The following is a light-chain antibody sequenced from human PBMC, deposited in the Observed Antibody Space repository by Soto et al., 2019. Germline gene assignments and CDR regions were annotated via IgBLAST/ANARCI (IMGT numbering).Light chain of an antibody. Sequence: EIVLTQSPATLSLSPGERATLSCRASQSVSSYLAWYQQKPGQAPRLLIYDASNRATGIPARFSGSGSGTDFTLTISSLPPDNFATYYCQQYSTYSTFGQGTKVDIK. J-gene: IGKJ1*01. CDR2: DAS. CDR1: QSVSSY. CDR3: QQYSTYST. V-gene: IGKV3-11*01.